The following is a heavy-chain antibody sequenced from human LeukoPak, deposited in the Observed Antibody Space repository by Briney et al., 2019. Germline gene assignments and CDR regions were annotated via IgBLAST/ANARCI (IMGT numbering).Heavy chain of an antibody. J-gene: IGHJ5*02. CDR3: ARATVSGDFWSGYPLSNNWFDP. CDR1: GFTFSSYS. V-gene: IGHV3-21*01. Sequence: SGGSLRLSCAASGFTFSSYSMNWVRQAPGKGLEWVSSISSSSSYIYYADSVKGRFTISRDNAKNSLYLQMHSLRAEDTAVYYCARATVSGDFWSGYPLSNNWFDPWGQGTLVTVSS. D-gene: IGHD3-3*01. CDR2: ISSSSSYI.